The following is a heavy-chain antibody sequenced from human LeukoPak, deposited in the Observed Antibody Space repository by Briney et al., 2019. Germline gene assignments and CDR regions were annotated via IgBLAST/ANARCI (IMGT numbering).Heavy chain of an antibody. CDR2: IYYSGST. Sequence: PSETLSLTCTVSGGSISSGGYYWSWIRQHPGKGLEWIGYIYYSGSTYYNPSLKSRVTISVDTSKNQFSLKLSSVTAADTAVYYCARQKGIAAAGAPFDYWGQGTLVTVSS. D-gene: IGHD6-13*01. CDR3: ARQKGIAAAGAPFDY. J-gene: IGHJ4*02. CDR1: GGSISSGGYY. V-gene: IGHV4-31*03.